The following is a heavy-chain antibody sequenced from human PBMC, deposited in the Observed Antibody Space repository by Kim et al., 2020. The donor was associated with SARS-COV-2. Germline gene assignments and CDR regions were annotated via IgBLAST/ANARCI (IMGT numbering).Heavy chain of an antibody. CDR1: GFTFSSNA. CDR3: ATDHHSDVLPAVDY. J-gene: IGHJ4*01. Sequence: GGSLRLSCAASGFTFSSNAMSWVRQAPGKGPEWVAYVKKDGSANYSVYVEDRCSAITDNTTDTPFYQINSLISADTTAYFCATDHHSDVLPAVDYLCHGT. V-gene: IGHV3-7*01. CDR2: VKKDGSAN. D-gene: IGHD5-18*01.